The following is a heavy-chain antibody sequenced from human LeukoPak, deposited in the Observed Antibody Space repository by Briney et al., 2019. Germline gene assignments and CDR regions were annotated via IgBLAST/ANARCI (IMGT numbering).Heavy chain of an antibody. J-gene: IGHJ3*02. CDR1: GLRFSDYY. CDR3: ARGSSYDSSGNADAFDI. D-gene: IGHD3-22*01. CDR2: ISSGGDIM. V-gene: IGHV3-11*04. Sequence: GGSLRLSCAASGLRFSDYYVSWIRQAPGKGLQWVSYISSGGDIMHYADSVKGRFTISRDNAKNSLYLQMNSLRAEDAAVYYCARGSSYDSSGNADAFDIWGQGTMVTVSS.